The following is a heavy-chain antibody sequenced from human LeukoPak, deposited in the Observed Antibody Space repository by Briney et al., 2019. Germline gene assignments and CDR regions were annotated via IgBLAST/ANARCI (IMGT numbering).Heavy chain of an antibody. CDR1: GYTFTSYG. D-gene: IGHD1-7*01. J-gene: IGHJ4*02. V-gene: IGHV1-2*04. Sequence: GASVKVSCKASGYTFTSYGISWVRQAPGQGLEWMGWINPNSGGTNYAQKFQGWVTMTRDTSISTAYMELSRLRSDDTAVYYCARDGDYDWNYRSGFDNWGQGTLVTVSS. CDR2: INPNSGGT. CDR3: ARDGDYDWNYRSGFDN.